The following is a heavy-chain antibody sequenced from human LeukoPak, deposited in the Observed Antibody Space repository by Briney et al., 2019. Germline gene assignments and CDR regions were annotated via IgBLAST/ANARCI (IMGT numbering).Heavy chain of an antibody. CDR2: IYTSGST. J-gene: IGHJ5*02. CDR1: GGSISSGSYY. CDR3: AVEGGSGSYP. V-gene: IGHV4-61*02. D-gene: IGHD3-10*01. Sequence: PSQTLSLTCTVSGGSISSGSYYWSWIRQPARKGLEWIGRIYTSGSTNYNPSLKSRVTISVDTSKNQFSLKLSSVTAADTAVYYCAVEGGSGSYPWVQGTLVTVSS.